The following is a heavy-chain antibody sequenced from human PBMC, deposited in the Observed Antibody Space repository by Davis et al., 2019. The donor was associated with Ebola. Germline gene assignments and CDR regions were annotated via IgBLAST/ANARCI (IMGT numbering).Heavy chain of an antibody. CDR2: GYTFS. CDR3: ARRNGDYGQPDY. J-gene: IGHJ4*02. V-gene: IGHV5-51*01. Sequence: GYTFSRYSPSFQGQVTISADKSISTAYLQWSSLKASDTAMYYCARRNGDYGQPDYWGQGTLVTVSS. D-gene: IGHD4-17*01.